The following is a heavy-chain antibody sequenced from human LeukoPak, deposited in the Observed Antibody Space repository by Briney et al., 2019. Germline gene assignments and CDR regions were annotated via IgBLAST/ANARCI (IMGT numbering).Heavy chain of an antibody. CDR1: GFTFSFSG. J-gene: IGHJ6*02. D-gene: IGHD1-1*01. CDR2: ISYDGSNK. Sequence: PGRSLRLSCAASGFTFSFSGMHWVRQAPGKGLEWVALISYDGSNKYYADSVKSRFTISRDNSKNTLYLQMNSLRAEDTAAYYCAKDRGYAMDVWGQGTRSPSP. V-gene: IGHV3-30*18. CDR3: AKDRGYAMDV.